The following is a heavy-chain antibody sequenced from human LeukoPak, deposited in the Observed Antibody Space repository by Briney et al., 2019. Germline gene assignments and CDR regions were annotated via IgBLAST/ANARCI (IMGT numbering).Heavy chain of an antibody. CDR3: ARTSGTDAFDI. J-gene: IGHJ3*02. Sequence: ASVKVSCKASGYTFTTYDIHWVRQATGQGLEWMGWMNPNSGNTGYAQKFQGRVTITRNSSIRTAYMELSSLRSEDTALYYCARTSGTDAFDIWGQGTMVTVSS. V-gene: IGHV1-8*03. CDR1: GYTFTTYD. CDR2: MNPNSGNT. D-gene: IGHD1-26*01.